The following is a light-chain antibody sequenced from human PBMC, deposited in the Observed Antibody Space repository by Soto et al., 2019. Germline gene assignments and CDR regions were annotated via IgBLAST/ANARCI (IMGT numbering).Light chain of an antibody. CDR3: QQYDNLPLT. V-gene: IGKV1-33*01. CDR1: QDISNY. Sequence: DIQMTQSPSSLSASVGDRVTITCQASQDISNYLNWYQQKPGKAPKLLIDDASNSETGVPSRFSGSGSGTDFTFTISSLQPEDIATYYCQQYDNLPLTFGGGTKVEIK. CDR2: DAS. J-gene: IGKJ4*01.